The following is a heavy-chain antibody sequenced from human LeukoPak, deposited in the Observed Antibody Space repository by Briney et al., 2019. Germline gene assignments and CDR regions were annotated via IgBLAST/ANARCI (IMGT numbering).Heavy chain of an antibody. V-gene: IGHV3-23*01. CDR2: ISGSGGST. CDR1: GFTFSNYA. CDR3: AKDGAILWTQKYFDY. D-gene: IGHD2-21*01. Sequence: GGSLRLSCAASGFTFSNYAVSWVRQAPGRGLEWVSTISGSGGSTYYADSVKGRFTISRDDSDNTLYLQMSSLRAEDTAIYYCAKDGAILWTQKYFDYWGQGTLVTVSS. J-gene: IGHJ4*02.